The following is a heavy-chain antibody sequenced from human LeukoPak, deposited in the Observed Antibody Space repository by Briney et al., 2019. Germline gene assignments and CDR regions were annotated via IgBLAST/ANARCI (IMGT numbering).Heavy chain of an antibody. CDR2: IYSGGGT. Sequence: ETLSLTCTVSGGSIGSYYWSWVRQAPGKGLEWVSIIYSGGGTYYADSVKGRFTISRDNSKNTLYLQMNSLRAEDTAVYYCARLRTNFFDYWGQGILVTVSS. V-gene: IGHV3-66*01. CDR1: GGSIGSYY. J-gene: IGHJ4*02. D-gene: IGHD1-7*01. CDR3: ARLRTNFFDY.